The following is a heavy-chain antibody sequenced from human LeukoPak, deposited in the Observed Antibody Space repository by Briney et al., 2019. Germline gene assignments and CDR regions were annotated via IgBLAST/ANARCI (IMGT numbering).Heavy chain of an antibody. Sequence: GGSLRLSCAASTVIVSSNYMSCFRQAPGKGLEWVSAIYSGGITYYADSVKGRFTISRDNSKNTLYLEMNSLRAEDTAVYHCARAAELGRDYWGQGTLVTVSS. CDR3: ARAAELGRDY. D-gene: IGHD7-27*01. J-gene: IGHJ4*02. CDR1: TVIVSSNY. CDR2: IYSGGIT. V-gene: IGHV3-53*01.